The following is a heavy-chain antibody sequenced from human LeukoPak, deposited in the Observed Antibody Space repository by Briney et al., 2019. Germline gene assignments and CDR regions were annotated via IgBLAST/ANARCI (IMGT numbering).Heavy chain of an antibody. CDR3: AHRQRSYSWGQLELRENAFDI. Sequence: ESGPTLVKPTQTLTLTCTFSGFSLSTSGVGVGWIRQPPGKALEWLALIYWNDDKRYSPSLKSRLTITKDTSKNQVVLTMTNMDPVDTATYYCAHRQRSYSWGQLELRENAFDIWGQGTMVTVSS. CDR1: GFSLSTSGVG. D-gene: IGHD1-7*01. V-gene: IGHV2-5*01. CDR2: IYWNDDK. J-gene: IGHJ3*02.